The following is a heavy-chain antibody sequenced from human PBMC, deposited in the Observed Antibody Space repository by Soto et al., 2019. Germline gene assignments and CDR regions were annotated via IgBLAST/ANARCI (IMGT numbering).Heavy chain of an antibody. D-gene: IGHD3-3*01. Sequence: SETLSLTCTVSGGSISSGGYYWSWIRQHPGKGLEWIGYIYYSGSTYYNPSLKSRVTISVDTSKNQFSLKLSSVTAADTVVYYCARFPTYYDFWSGYYTPVGYYYYGMDVWGQGTTVTVSS. CDR3: ARFPTYYDFWSGYYTPVGYYYYGMDV. CDR1: GGSISSGGYY. V-gene: IGHV4-31*03. J-gene: IGHJ6*02. CDR2: IYYSGST.